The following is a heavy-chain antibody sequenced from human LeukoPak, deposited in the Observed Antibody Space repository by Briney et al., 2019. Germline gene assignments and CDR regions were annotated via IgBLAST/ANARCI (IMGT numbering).Heavy chain of an antibody. V-gene: IGHV3-15*01. CDR1: GFTFSNAW. Sequence: GGSLRLSCAASGFTFSNAWMSWVRQAPGKGLEWVGRIKSKTDGGTTDYAAPVKGRFTISRDDSKNTLYLQVNSLKTEDTAVYYCTTDAAEAPFDYWGQGTLVTVSS. J-gene: IGHJ4*02. CDR2: IKSKTDGGTT. D-gene: IGHD2-15*01. CDR3: TTDAAEAPFDY.